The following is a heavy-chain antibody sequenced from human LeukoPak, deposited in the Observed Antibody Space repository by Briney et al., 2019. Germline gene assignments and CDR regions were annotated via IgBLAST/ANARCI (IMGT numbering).Heavy chain of an antibody. V-gene: IGHV4-4*07. Sequence: SETLSLTCTVSGGSISGYYWSWIRQPAGKGLEWMGRIYTSGSTNYNPSLRSRVSISADKSKNQFSLILSSLTAADTAGYYCARGPDYSDSSGYFKYWGQGTLVTVSS. CDR2: IYTSGST. CDR1: GGSISGYY. D-gene: IGHD3-22*01. CDR3: ARGPDYSDSSGYFKY. J-gene: IGHJ4*02.